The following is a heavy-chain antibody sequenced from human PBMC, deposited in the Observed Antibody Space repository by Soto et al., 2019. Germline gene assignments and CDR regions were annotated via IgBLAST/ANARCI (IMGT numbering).Heavy chain of an antibody. CDR1: GGSISSYY. J-gene: IGHJ6*02. V-gene: IGHV4-59*08. CDR2: IYYSGST. D-gene: IGHD3-3*01. Sequence: QVQLQESGPGLVKPSETLSLTCTVSGGSISSYYWSWIRQPPGKGLEWIGYIYYSGSTNYNPSLMSRVTISVDTSKNQFSLKLSSVTAADTAVYYCARHLEYGMDVWGQGTTVTVSS. CDR3: ARHLEYGMDV.